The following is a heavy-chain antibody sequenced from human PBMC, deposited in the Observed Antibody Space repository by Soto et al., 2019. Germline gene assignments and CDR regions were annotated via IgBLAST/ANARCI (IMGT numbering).Heavy chain of an antibody. J-gene: IGHJ4*02. D-gene: IGHD5-12*01. CDR2: IIPIFGTA. V-gene: IGHV1-69*01. CDR1: GGTFSSYA. CDR3: AREGDGYNQNYFDY. Sequence: QVQLVQSGAEVKKPGSSVKVSCKASGGTFSSYAISWVRQAPGQGLEWMGGIIPIFGTANYAQKFQGRVTITADESTSTADMELSSLRSEDTAVYYCAREGDGYNQNYFDYWGQGTLVTVSS.